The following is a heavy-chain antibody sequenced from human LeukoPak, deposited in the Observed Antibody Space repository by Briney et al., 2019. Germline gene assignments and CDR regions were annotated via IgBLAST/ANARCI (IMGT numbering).Heavy chain of an antibody. V-gene: IGHV1-18*01. Sequence: ASETVSCKASGYTFTNYGISWVRQAPGQGLEWLGWISVYNGNTNYAQKVQARVTMTTDTSASTAYMELRSLRSDDTAVYYCARNVSAPSDHAGYFDYWGQGTLVSVSS. CDR2: ISVYNGNT. CDR1: GYTFTNYG. D-gene: IGHD1-14*01. CDR3: ARNVSAPSDHAGYFDY. J-gene: IGHJ4*02.